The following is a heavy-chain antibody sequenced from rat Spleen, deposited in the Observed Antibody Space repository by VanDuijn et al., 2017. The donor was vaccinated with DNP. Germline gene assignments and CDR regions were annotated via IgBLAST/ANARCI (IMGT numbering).Heavy chain of an antibody. J-gene: IGHJ2*01. Sequence: EVQLQESGPGLVKPSQSLSLTCSVTAYSITTNYWGWIRKFPGHKLEWMGYINSAGSTNYNPSLKSRISITRDTSKNQFFLQLNSVATEDTATYYCARWYNYFDYWGQGVMVTVSS. CDR1: AYSITTNY. D-gene: IGHD1-5*01. V-gene: IGHV3-1*01. CDR2: INSAGST. CDR3: ARWYNYFDY.